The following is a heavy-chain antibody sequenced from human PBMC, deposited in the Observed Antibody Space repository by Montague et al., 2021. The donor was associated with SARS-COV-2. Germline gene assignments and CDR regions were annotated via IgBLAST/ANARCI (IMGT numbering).Heavy chain of an antibody. CDR2: TYYRSKWYQ. D-gene: IGHD2-15*01. CDR3: ARTTTRMLYPENAFDI. J-gene: IGHJ3*02. V-gene: IGHV6-1*01. CDR1: GDSVSSNPAT. Sequence: CAISGDSVSSNPATRNWIRQSPSRGLEWLGRTYYRSKWYQDYAISLKSRITINPDTSKNQFSLQLSSVAPEDTAVFYCARTTTRMLYPENAFDIWGQGTMVTVSS.